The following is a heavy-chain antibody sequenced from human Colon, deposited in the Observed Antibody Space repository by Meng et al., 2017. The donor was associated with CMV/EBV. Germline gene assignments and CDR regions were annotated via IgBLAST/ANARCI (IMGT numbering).Heavy chain of an antibody. CDR1: GYAFSSSG. Sequence: ASVKVSCKASGYAFSSSGIAWVRQAPGQGLEWMGWISAYNRNTNYAQNFQGRVTMTTDTSTSTAYMELRSLRADDTAVYYCARDLFSPGGNSCFDNWGQGTVVTVSS. J-gene: IGHJ4*02. CDR2: ISAYNRNT. CDR3: ARDLFSPGGNSCFDN. V-gene: IGHV1-18*01. D-gene: IGHD3-16*01.